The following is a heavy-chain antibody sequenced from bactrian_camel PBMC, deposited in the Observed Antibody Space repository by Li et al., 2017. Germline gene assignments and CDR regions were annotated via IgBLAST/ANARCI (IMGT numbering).Heavy chain of an antibody. CDR1: GFTFNYAD. CDR2: ISSDGST. Sequence: QVQLVESGGGSVQAGESLRLSCSASGFTFNYADMAWSRQAPGNECELVSTISSDGSTHYADSVKGRFTISQGSAKNTLYLQMNNLKPEDTAMYYCNDEGPWTQGTQVTVS. J-gene: IGHJ6*01. V-gene: IGHV3S55*01. CDR3: NDEGP.